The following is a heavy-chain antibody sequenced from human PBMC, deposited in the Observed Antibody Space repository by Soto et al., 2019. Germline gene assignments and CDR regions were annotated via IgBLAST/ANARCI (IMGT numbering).Heavy chain of an antibody. CDR1: GFTFSSYD. D-gene: IGHD3-10*01. CDR2: IGTAGDT. J-gene: IGHJ6*02. CDR3: ARANPYGSGSYYYYYGMDV. V-gene: IGHV3-13*01. Sequence: GGSLRLSCAASGFTFSSYDMHWVRQATGKGLEWVSAIGTAGDTYYPGSVKGRFTISRENAKNSLYLQMNSLRAEDTAVYYCARANPYGSGSYYYYYGMDVWGQGTTVTVSS.